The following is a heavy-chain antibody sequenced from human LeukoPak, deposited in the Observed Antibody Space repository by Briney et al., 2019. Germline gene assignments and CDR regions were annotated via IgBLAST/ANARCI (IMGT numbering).Heavy chain of an antibody. CDR1: GFTFTNYW. V-gene: IGHV3-74*01. CDR2: INSDGSVT. J-gene: IGHJ4*02. CDR3: ARDRGALDY. D-gene: IGHD1-26*01. Sequence: GGSLRLSCAASGFTFTNYWMHWVRQAPGEGLVWVSRINSDGSVTRYADSVKGRFTISRDNAKNTVFLQMNSLRTEDTAVYYCARDRGALDYWGQGTLVTVSS.